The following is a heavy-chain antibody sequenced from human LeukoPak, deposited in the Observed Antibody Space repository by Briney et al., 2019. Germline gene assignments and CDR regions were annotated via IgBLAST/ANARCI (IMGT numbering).Heavy chain of an antibody. D-gene: IGHD3-10*01. J-gene: IGHJ4*02. Sequence: GRSPRLSCAASGFTFSTCGMHWVRQAPGKGLEWVAVIWYDGSNKYYADSVKGRFTISRDTSKNTLYLQMNSLRAEDTALYYCAKGYASGTYYIGCLDCWGQGTLVTVSS. CDR3: AKGYASGTYYIGCLDC. CDR2: IWYDGSNK. V-gene: IGHV3-33*06. CDR1: GFTFSTCG.